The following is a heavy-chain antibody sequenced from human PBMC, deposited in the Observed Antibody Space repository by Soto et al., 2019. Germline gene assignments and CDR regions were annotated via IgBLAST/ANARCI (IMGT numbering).Heavy chain of an antibody. J-gene: IGHJ6*02. Sequence: GASVKVSCTASGYTFTSNGISWVRQAPGQGLEWMGWISAYNGNTNYAQKFQGRVTITRDTSASTAYMELSSLRSEDTAVYYCARDIVPHQLLSDFLPRVPDVWGQGTTVTVSS. CDR3: ARDIVPHQLLSDFLPRVPDV. V-gene: IGHV1-18*01. CDR1: GYTFTSNG. CDR2: ISAYNGNT. D-gene: IGHD2-2*01.